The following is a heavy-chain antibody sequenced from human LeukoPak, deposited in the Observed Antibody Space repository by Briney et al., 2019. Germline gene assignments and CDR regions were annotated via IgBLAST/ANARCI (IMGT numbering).Heavy chain of an antibody. D-gene: IGHD4-17*01. V-gene: IGHV3-23*01. CDR2: ISGSGGST. Sequence: GSLRLSCAASGFTFSSYAMSWVRQAPGKGLEWVSAISGSGGSTYYADSVRGRFTLSRDNSKNTLYLQMNSLRAEDTAIYYCARRSAAQAFDYWGQGTLVTVSS. CDR3: ARRSAAQAFDY. J-gene: IGHJ4*02. CDR1: GFTFSSYA.